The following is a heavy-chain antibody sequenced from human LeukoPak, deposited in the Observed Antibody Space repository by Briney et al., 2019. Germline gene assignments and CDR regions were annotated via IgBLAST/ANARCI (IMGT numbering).Heavy chain of an antibody. V-gene: IGHV3-74*01. CDR2: ITGDGSST. D-gene: IGHD2/OR15-2a*01. CDR3: VRLYAY. CDR1: GFTFSNYF. Sequence: PGGSLRLSCTASGFTFSNYFMHWVRQVPGEVPVWVSRITGDGSSTSYADSVKGRFTISRDNAKNTLYLQMNSLRAEDTALYYCVRLYAYWGQGTLVTVSS. J-gene: IGHJ4*02.